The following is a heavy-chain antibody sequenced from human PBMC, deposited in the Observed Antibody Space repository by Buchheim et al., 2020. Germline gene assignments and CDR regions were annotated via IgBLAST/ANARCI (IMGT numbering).Heavy chain of an antibody. CDR1: GGSISSGGYS. D-gene: IGHD5/OR15-5a*01. CDR2: IYHSGST. V-gene: IGHV4-30-2*01. Sequence: QLQLQESGSGLVKPSQTLSLTCAVSGGSISSGGYSWSWIRQPPGKGLEWIGYIYHSGSTYYNPSLKSRVTISVDTSKNQFSLKLSSVTAADTAVYYCARGGVIVVSTRYYNWFDPWGQGTL. J-gene: IGHJ5*02. CDR3: ARGGVIVVSTRYYNWFDP.